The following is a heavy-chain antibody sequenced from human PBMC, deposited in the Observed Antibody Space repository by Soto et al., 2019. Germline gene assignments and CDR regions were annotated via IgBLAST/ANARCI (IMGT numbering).Heavy chain of an antibody. CDR3: VRVYDFWSGYQD. D-gene: IGHD3-3*01. CDR1: GYTFTSYA. Sequence: ASVKVSCKASGYTFTSYAMHWVRQAPGQRLEWMGWMNPNSGNTGYAQKFQGRVTMTRNTSISTAYMELSSLRFEDTAVYYCVRVYDFWSGYQDWGQGTLVTVSS. CDR2: MNPNSGNT. V-gene: IGHV1-8*01. J-gene: IGHJ4*02.